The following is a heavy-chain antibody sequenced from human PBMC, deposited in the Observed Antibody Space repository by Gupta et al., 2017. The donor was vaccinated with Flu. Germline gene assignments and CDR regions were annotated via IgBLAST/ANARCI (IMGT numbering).Heavy chain of an antibody. V-gene: IGHV3-33*01. CDR2: IWYDGSNE. D-gene: IGHD3/OR15-3a*01. CDR1: GYTFTSNG. CDR3: ARGPNRASVDYFLKLGYFGL. Sequence: QEQLVESGGGVVQPGSALRLSCAASGYTFTSNGMHWVRQAPGKGLEWVAFIWYDGSNEYYAESVKGRFIISRDDSKNTVYLQMNSLRGEDTAIYYCARGPNRASVDYFLKLGYFGLWGRGILVTVSS. J-gene: IGHJ2*01.